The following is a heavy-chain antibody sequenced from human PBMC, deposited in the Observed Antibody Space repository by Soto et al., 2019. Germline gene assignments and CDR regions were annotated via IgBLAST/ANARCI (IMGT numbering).Heavy chain of an antibody. J-gene: IGHJ3*02. D-gene: IGHD2-15*01. CDR2: ISSSGTGI. Sequence: QVQLVESGGGLVKPGGSLRLSCAASGFTFSDYYMTWIRQAPGKGLEWVSYISSSGTGIYYADSVKGRFTISRDNGKNSLYLQMSSLRVEDTAVYYGARAYSDAFDIWGQGTMVTVSS. CDR3: ARAYSDAFDI. V-gene: IGHV3-11*01. CDR1: GFTFSDYY.